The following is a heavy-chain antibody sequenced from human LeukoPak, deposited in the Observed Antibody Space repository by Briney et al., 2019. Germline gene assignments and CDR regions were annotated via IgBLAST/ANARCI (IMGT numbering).Heavy chain of an antibody. D-gene: IGHD3-22*01. J-gene: IGHJ4*02. V-gene: IGHV4-59*08. CDR3: ATQGSASSGYYYAFDY. Sequence: SETLSLTCSVSGGSISSYYWSWIRQPPGKGLEWIGYMYYSGSTNYKPSLKSRVTISVDTSKNQFSLKLSSVTAADTAVYYCATQGSASSGYYYAFDYWGQGTLVTVSS. CDR1: GGSISSYY. CDR2: MYYSGST.